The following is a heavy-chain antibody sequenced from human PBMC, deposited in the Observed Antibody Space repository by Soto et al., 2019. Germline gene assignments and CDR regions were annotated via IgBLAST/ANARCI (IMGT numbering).Heavy chain of an antibody. CDR1: GYIFTTYA. CDR3: ASEYCSGGICPLYYGMDV. CDR2: IIAGYGNT. D-gene: IGHD2-15*01. J-gene: IGHJ6*02. Sequence: KVSCTASGYIFTTYAMHWVRQAPGQRLEWMGWIIAGYGNTQYSHKFSGRVTITRDTSGSTAYMELSSLRSEDTAVYYCASEYCSGGICPLYYGMDVWGQGTTVTVSS. V-gene: IGHV1-3*01.